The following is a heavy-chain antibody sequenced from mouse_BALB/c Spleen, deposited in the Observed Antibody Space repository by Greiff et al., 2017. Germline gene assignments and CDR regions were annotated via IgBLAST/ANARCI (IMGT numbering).Heavy chain of an antibody. CDR1: GFTFSSYA. J-gene: IGHJ2*01. CDR3: ARGGYVYYFDY. Sequence: EVMLVESGGGLVKPGGSLKLSCAASGFTFSSYAMSWVRQTPEKRLEWVASISSGGSTYYPDSVKGRFTISRDNARNILYLQMSSLRSEDTAMYYCARGGYVYYFDYWGQGTTLTVSS. D-gene: IGHD3-2*02. CDR2: ISSGGST. V-gene: IGHV5-6-5*01.